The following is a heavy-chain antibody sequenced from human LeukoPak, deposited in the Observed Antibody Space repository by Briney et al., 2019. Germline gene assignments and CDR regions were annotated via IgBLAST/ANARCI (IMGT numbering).Heavy chain of an antibody. D-gene: IGHD4-17*01. CDR3: ARPTHLYGDPIDY. CDR1: GFTFSSYS. Sequence: GGSLRLSCAASGFTFSSYSMNWVRQAPGKWLEWVSSISSSSSYIYYADSVKGRFTISRDNAKNSLYLQMNSLRAEDTAVYYCARPTHLYGDPIDYWGQGTLVTVSS. J-gene: IGHJ4*02. CDR2: ISSSSSYI. V-gene: IGHV3-21*01.